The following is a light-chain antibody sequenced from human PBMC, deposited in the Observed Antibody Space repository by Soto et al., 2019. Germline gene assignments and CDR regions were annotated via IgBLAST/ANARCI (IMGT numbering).Light chain of an antibody. CDR3: HQYNSGLRT. Sequence: IVMTQSPATLSMSPGDRATLSCRASQSLATNMAWYQQKPAQAPRLLIYGASIRATGVRASFTGSGSGTEFSLTINSLQSEDFAVYYCHQYNSGLRTFGRGTRVEV. CDR2: GAS. J-gene: IGKJ1*01. CDR1: QSLATN. V-gene: IGKV3-15*01.